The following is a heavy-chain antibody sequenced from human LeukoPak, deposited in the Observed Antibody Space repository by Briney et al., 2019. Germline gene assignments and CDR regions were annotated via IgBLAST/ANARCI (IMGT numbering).Heavy chain of an antibody. CDR1: GFTFSNYW. Sequence: GGSLRLSCAASGFTFSNYWMHWVRQAPGKGLVWVSRINTDGGSTSYADSVKGRFTISRDNAKNTLYLQMNSLRAEDTAVYYCARDRDSSGYYGGWGWGQGTLVTVSS. D-gene: IGHD3-22*01. V-gene: IGHV3-74*01. CDR2: INTDGGST. CDR3: ARDRDSSGYYGGWG. J-gene: IGHJ4*02.